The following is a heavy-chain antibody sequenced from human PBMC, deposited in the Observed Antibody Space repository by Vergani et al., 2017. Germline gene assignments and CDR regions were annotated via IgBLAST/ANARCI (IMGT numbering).Heavy chain of an antibody. CDR1: GGSISSGGYS. V-gene: IGHV4-30-2*01. J-gene: IGHJ4*02. CDR3: ARGVDGYNPFDY. CDR2: IYHSGST. Sequence: QLQLQESGPGLVKPSQTLSLTCAVSGGSISSGGYSWSWIRQPPGKGLEWIGYIYHSGSTYYNPSLKSRVTISVDRSKNQFSLKLSSVTAADTAVYYCARGVDGYNPFDYWGQGTLVTVSS. D-gene: IGHD5-24*01.